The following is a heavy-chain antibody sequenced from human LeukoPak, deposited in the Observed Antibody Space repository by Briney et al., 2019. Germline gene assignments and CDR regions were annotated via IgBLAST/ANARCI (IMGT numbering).Heavy chain of an antibody. J-gene: IGHJ4*02. CDR2: ISRNSGSI. CDR1: GFTFDDYA. D-gene: IGHD3-16*02. V-gene: IGHV3-9*01. CDR3: AKAALGELSPDY. Sequence: GGSLRLSCAASGFTFDDYAMHWVRQAPGKGLEWVSGISRNSGSIGYADSVKGRFTISRDNAKNSLYLQMNSLRAEDTALYYCAKAALGELSPDYWGQGTLVTVSS.